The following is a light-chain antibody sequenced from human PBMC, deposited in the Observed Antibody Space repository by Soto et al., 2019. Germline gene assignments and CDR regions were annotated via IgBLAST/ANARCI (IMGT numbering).Light chain of an antibody. CDR1: SSDVGAYNY. V-gene: IGLV2-11*01. CDR2: DVS. Sequence: QSALTQPRSVSGSPGQSVTISCTGTSSDVGAYNYVSWYQQHPGKAPKLMTYDVSKRPSGVPDRFSGSKSGNTASLTISGLQAEDEADYYCATWDDSLNGFVFGTGTKVTVL. J-gene: IGLJ1*01. CDR3: ATWDDSLNGFV.